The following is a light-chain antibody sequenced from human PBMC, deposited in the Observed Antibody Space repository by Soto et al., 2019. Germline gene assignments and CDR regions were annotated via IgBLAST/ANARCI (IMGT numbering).Light chain of an antibody. CDR2: GAS. Sequence: IVLPQSPATLSLSPGERATLSCRASQSVSGSRLAWYQQKPGQAPRLLIYGASSRATGIPDRFSGSGSGTDFTLTISRLEPEDFAVYYCQQYGSSPWTFGQGTKVDI. J-gene: IGKJ1*01. V-gene: IGKV3-20*01. CDR1: QSVSGSR. CDR3: QQYGSSPWT.